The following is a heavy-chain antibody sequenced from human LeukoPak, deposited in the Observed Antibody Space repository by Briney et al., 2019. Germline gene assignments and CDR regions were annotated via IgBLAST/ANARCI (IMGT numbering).Heavy chain of an antibody. V-gene: IGHV3-30*03. Sequence: PGGSLRLSCAASGFTFSSYGMHWVRQAPGKGLEWVAVISYDGSNKYYADSVKGRFTISRDNSKNTLYLQMNSLRAEDTAVYYCARDPRIAAAGLASYYFDYWGQGTLVTVSS. CDR1: GFTFSSYG. CDR2: ISYDGSNK. D-gene: IGHD6-13*01. J-gene: IGHJ4*02. CDR3: ARDPRIAAAGLASYYFDY.